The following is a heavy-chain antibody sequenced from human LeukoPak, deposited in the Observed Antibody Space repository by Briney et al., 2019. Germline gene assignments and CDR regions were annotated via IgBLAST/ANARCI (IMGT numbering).Heavy chain of an antibody. Sequence: GRSLRLSCAASGFTFSSYGMHWVRQAPGKGLEWVAVISYDGSNKYYADSVKGRFTISRDNSKNTLYLQMNSLRAEDTAVYYCAKEGGAYCGGDCYFGYWGQGTLGTVSS. CDR3: AKEGGAYCGGDCYFGY. V-gene: IGHV3-30*18. CDR1: GFTFSSYG. D-gene: IGHD2-21*02. CDR2: ISYDGSNK. J-gene: IGHJ4*02.